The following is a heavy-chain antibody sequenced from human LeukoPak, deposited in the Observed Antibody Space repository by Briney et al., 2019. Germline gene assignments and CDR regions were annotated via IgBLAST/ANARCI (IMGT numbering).Heavy chain of an antibody. Sequence: GGSLRLSCAASGLTFTTYWMSWVRQAPGKGLEWVANIKQDASEKYYVDSVKGRFTISRDNAKNSLYLQMNSLRAEDTAVYYCARDRYASYWGQGTLVTVSS. CDR3: ARDRYASY. V-gene: IGHV3-7*01. J-gene: IGHJ4*02. CDR2: IKQDASEK. D-gene: IGHD2-8*01. CDR1: GLTFTTYW.